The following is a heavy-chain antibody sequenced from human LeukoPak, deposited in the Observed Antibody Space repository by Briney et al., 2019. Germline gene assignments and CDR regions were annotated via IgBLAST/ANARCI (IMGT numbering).Heavy chain of an antibody. CDR1: GFTFSNYL. D-gene: IGHD6-13*01. V-gene: IGHV3-74*01. J-gene: IGHJ4*02. Sequence: GGSLRLSCAASGFTFSNYLMHWVRQTPGKGLVWISRISTDGSFTNYADSVKGRFSISRDNAKNSLYLQMNSLRAEDTAVYYCARGLYSSSDDYWGQGTLVTVSS. CDR2: ISTDGSFT. CDR3: ARGLYSSSDDY.